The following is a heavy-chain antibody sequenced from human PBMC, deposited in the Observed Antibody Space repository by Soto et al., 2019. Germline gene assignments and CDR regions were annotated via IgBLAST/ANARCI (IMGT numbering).Heavy chain of an antibody. CDR3: ASRWDYHSGPPRDNWFDP. J-gene: IGHJ5*02. V-gene: IGHV4-39*01. CDR2: IYYSGST. D-gene: IGHD1-7*01. Sequence: SETLSLTCTVSGGSISSSSYYWGWIRQPPGKGLEWIGSIYYSGSTYYNPSLKSRVTISVDTSKNQFSLKLSSVTAADTAVYYCASRWDYHSGPPRDNWFDPWGQGTLVTVSS. CDR1: GGSISSSSYY.